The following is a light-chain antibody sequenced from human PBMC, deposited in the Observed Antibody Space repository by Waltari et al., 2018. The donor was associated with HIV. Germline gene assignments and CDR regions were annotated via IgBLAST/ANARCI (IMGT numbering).Light chain of an antibody. CDR2: GAS. CDR1: QSVPINY. Sequence: IVLTQPPDTLSLSSGQSATLSCRANQSVPINYLSWFQQKSGQAPRLLIYGASIRASGIPDRFTGSGSGTDFTLTISRVETEDFAVYYCQQYGGSPRTFGQGT. CDR3: QQYGGSPRT. J-gene: IGKJ1*01. V-gene: IGKV3-20*01.